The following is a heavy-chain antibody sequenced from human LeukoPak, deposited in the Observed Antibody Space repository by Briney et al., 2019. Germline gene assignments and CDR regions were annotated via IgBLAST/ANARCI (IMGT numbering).Heavy chain of an antibody. V-gene: IGHV3-23*01. Sequence: GGSLRLSCAASGFTFSSYAMSWVRQAPGKGLEWVSAISGSGGSTYYADSAKGRFTISRDNSKNTLYLQMNSLRAEDTAVYYCAKDLARTRGSPGDYWGQGTLVTVSS. CDR1: GFTFSSYA. CDR2: ISGSGGST. CDR3: AKDLARTRGSPGDY. J-gene: IGHJ4*02. D-gene: IGHD2-2*01.